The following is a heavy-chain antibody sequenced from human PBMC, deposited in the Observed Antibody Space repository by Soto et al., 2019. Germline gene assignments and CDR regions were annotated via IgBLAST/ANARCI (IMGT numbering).Heavy chain of an antibody. CDR3: TTDENSSSDSFFGHYYYGMDV. CDR1: GFTFSNAW. D-gene: IGHD6-13*01. Sequence: PGGSLRLSCAASGFTFSNAWMNWVRQAPGKGLEWVGRIKSKTDGGTTDYAAPVKGRFTISRDDSKNTLYLQMNSLKTEDTAVYYRTTDENSSSDSFFGHYYYGMDVWGQGTTVTVSS. V-gene: IGHV3-15*07. J-gene: IGHJ6*02. CDR2: IKSKTDGGTT.